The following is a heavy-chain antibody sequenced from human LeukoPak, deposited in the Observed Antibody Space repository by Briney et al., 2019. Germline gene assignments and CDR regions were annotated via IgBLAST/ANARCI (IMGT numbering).Heavy chain of an antibody. CDR2: ITTGGRNM. D-gene: IGHD5-18*01. J-gene: IGHJ5*02. Sequence: GGSLRLSCAASGFTFSDHYMSWIRQAPGKGLEWVSYITTGGRNMYCADSVKGRFTISGDNAKNSLYLQMNSLRAEDTAVYYCARIHESNWFDPWGQGTLVTVSS. V-gene: IGHV3-11*01. CDR3: ARIHESNWFDP. CDR1: GFTFSDHY.